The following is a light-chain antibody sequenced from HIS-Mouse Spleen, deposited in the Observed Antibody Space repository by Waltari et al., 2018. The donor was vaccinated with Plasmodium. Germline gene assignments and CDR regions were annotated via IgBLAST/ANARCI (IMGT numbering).Light chain of an antibody. CDR2: EDS. CDR1: EFPKKY. V-gene: IGLV3-10*01. CDR3: YSTDSSGNHRV. J-gene: IGLJ3*02. Sequence: SYELTQPPSVSVSPGQPARITCSGDEFPKKYSYWYQHKSGQAPVLVIYEDSKRPSGIPERFSGSSSGTMATLTISGAQVEDEADYYCYSTDSSGNHRVFGGGTKLTVL.